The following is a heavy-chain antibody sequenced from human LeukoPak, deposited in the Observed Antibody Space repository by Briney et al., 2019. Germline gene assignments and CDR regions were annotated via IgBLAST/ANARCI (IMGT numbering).Heavy chain of an antibody. Sequence: SETLSLACTVSGGPVSSGDYFWSWIRQPPGKGLELIAYIYYTGTTYYNPSLKSPVTISVDTSKNQFSLKLNSVTAADTAVYYCARQYYGSEDDWGQGTLVTVSS. D-gene: IGHD3-10*01. V-gene: IGHV4-30-4*01. J-gene: IGHJ4*02. CDR2: IYYTGTT. CDR3: ARQYYGSEDD. CDR1: GGPVSSGDYF.